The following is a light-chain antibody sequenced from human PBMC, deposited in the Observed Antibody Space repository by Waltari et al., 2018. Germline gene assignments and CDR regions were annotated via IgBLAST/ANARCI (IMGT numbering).Light chain of an antibody. CDR1: KLGDTY. CDR3: QAWDSSLA. Sequence: SSELTQPPSVSVSPGPPASITCSGAKLGDTYACWYQQKPGQSPVLVIYQDSKRPSGIPERFSGSNSGNTATLTISGTQAMDEADYYCQAWDSSLAFGGGTKLTVL. J-gene: IGLJ3*02. CDR2: QDS. V-gene: IGLV3-1*01.